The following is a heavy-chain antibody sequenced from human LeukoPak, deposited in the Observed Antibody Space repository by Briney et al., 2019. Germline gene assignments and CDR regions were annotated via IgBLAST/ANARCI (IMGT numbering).Heavy chain of an antibody. J-gene: IGHJ4*02. CDR2: IYYSGST. CDR1: GGSISSYY. D-gene: IGHD5-18*01. CDR3: ARGLRYSYGEGVDY. Sequence: SETLSLTCTVSGGSISSYYCSWIRQPPGKGLEWIGYIYYSGSTNYNPSLKSRVTISVDTSKNQFSLKLSSVTAADTAVYYCARGLRYSYGEGVDYWGQGTLVTVSS. V-gene: IGHV4-59*01.